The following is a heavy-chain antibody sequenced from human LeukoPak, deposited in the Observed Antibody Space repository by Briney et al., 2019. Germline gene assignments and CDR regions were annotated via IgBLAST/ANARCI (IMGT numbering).Heavy chain of an antibody. D-gene: IGHD3-9*01. Sequence: GGSLRFSCAASGFTFSSYAMHWVRQAPGKGLEWVALISYDGSNKYYADSVKGRFTISRDNSKNTVYLQMNSLRAEDTAVYYCASGYFDWLLPDYWGQGTLVTVSS. J-gene: IGHJ4*02. CDR3: ASGYFDWLLPDY. V-gene: IGHV3-30-3*01. CDR2: ISYDGSNK. CDR1: GFTFSSYA.